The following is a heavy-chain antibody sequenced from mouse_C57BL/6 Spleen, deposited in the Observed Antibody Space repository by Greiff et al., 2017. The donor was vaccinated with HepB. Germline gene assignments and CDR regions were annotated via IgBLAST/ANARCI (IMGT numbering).Heavy chain of an antibody. J-gene: IGHJ3*01. V-gene: IGHV1-80*01. CDR2: IYPGDGDT. CDR1: GFTLRSYW. Sequence: QPEGAGGELGEPGGPRKIFCKTSGFTLRSYWMKWVEQRPGKGLGWVGQIYPGDGDTNYNGKFKGKATLTADKSSSTAYMQLSSLTSEDSAVYFCASSRGFAYWGQGTLVTVSA. CDR3: ASSRGFAY.